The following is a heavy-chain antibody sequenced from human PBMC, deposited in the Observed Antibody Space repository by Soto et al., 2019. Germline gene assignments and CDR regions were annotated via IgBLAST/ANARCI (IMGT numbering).Heavy chain of an antibody. Sequence: QVQLVQSGAEVKKPGSSVKVSCKASGGTFSSYAISWVRQAPGQGLEWMGGIIPIFGTANYAQKYQGRVTMTADESTSTAYMELSSMRSEDTAVYYCALGYCSSTSCYNPIVYYYYGRDVWCQGTTLTVSS. CDR3: ALGYCSSTSCYNPIVYYYYGRDV. D-gene: IGHD2-2*01. V-gene: IGHV1-69*01. CDR2: IIPIFGTA. J-gene: IGHJ6*02. CDR1: GGTFSSYA.